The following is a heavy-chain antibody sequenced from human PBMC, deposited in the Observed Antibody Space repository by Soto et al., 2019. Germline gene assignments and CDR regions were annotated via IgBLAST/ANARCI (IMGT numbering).Heavy chain of an antibody. CDR1: GGTFSSHT. D-gene: IGHD4-17*01. CDR2: IIPALGTA. J-gene: IGHJ2*01. CDR3: ARPDFGGCWYFDL. V-gene: IGHV1-69*08. Sequence: QAQLVQSGAEVKKPGSSVKVSCKASGGTFSSHTFSWVRQAPGQGLEWMGRIIPALGTATYAQKFQGRVTIAAVESATTVYMELISLRSEDTAVYYCARPDFGGCWYFDLWGRGTLVTVSS.